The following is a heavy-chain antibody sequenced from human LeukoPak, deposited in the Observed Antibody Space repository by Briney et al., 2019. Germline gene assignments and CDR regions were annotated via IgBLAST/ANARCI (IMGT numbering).Heavy chain of an antibody. D-gene: IGHD6-13*01. CDR2: ISSSYI. J-gene: IGHJ6*02. CDR3: ARDFRIAAAPRGWRYYYGMDV. V-gene: IGHV3-21*01. CDR1: GFTFSSYS. Sequence: GGSLRLSCAAPGFTFSSYSMNWVRQAPGNGLEWVSAISSSYIYYADSVKGRFTISRDNAKNSLYLQMNSLRAEDTAVYYCARDFRIAAAPRGWRYYYGMDVWGQGTTVTVSS.